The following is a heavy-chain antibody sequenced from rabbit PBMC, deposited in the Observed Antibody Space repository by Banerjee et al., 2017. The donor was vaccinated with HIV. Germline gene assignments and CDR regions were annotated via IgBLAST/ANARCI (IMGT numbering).Heavy chain of an antibody. CDR1: GFSFSSNYW. V-gene: IGHV1S45*01. CDR2: IYTGSSGGT. Sequence: QQQLEESGGGLVKPGGTLTLTCKASGFSFSSNYWICWVRQAPGKGLEWIGCIYTGSSGGTYYASWAKGRFTISKTSSTTVTLQMTSLTAADTATYFCARDLAGVIGWNFNLWGPGTLVTVS. D-gene: IGHD4-1*01. CDR3: ARDLAGVIGWNFNL. J-gene: IGHJ4*01.